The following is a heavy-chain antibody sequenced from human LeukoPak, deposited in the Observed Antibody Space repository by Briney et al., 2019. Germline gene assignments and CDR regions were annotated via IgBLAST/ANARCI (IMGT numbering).Heavy chain of an antibody. CDR3: ARARYRAAAGSYYYYGMDV. CDR2: INHSGST. V-gene: IGHV4-34*01. CDR1: GFTFSSYA. D-gene: IGHD6-13*01. J-gene: IGHJ6*02. Sequence: GSLRLSRAASGFTFSSYAMSWVRQAPGKGLEWIGEINHSGSTNYNPSLKSRVTISVDTSKNQFSLKLSSVTAADTAVYYCARARYRAAAGSYYYYGMDVWGQGTTVTVSS.